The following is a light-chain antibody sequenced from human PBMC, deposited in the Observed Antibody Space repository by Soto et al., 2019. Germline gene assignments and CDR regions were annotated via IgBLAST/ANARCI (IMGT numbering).Light chain of an antibody. CDR1: QSVSSSY. Sequence: EIVLTQSPGTLSLSPGERATLSCRASQSVSSSYLAWYQQKPGQAPRLLMYGASSRATGTPDRFSGSGSGTDFTLTISRLEPEDLAVYYCQQYDNWDTFGPGTKVDIK. J-gene: IGKJ3*01. CDR3: QQYDNWDT. CDR2: GAS. V-gene: IGKV3-20*01.